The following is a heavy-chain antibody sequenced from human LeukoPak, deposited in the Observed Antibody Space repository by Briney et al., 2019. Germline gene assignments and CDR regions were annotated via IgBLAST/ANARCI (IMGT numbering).Heavy chain of an antibody. CDR2: IYYSGST. V-gene: IGHV4-39*01. Sequence: SETLSLTCTVSGGSISSSSYYWGWIRQPPGKGLEWIGSIYYSGSTYYNPSLKSRVTISVDTSKNQFSLKLSSVTAADTAVYYCASCYAYVWGSYRCPFDYWGQGTLVTVSS. D-gene: IGHD3-16*02. J-gene: IGHJ4*02. CDR3: ASCYAYVWGSYRCPFDY. CDR1: GGSISSSSYY.